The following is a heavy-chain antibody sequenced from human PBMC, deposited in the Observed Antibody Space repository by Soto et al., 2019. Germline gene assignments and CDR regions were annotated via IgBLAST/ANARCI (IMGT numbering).Heavy chain of an antibody. D-gene: IGHD2-21*01. CDR1: GGSISSGGYS. V-gene: IGHV4-30-2*01. CDR2: IYHSGST. J-gene: IGHJ5*02. Sequence: QLQLQESGSGLVKPSQTLSLTCAVSGGSISSGGYSWSWIRQPPGKGLAWIGYIYHSGSTYYNPSLKSRVTISVDRAKNQFSLKMSSVTAADTAVYYCARVRGPYCGGECYPPTPNWFDPWGQGTLVTVSS. CDR3: ARVRGPYCGGECYPPTPNWFDP.